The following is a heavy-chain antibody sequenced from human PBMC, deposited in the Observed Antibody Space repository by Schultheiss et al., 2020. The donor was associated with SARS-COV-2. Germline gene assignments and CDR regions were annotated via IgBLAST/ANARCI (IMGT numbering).Heavy chain of an antibody. CDR3: ARLHDYGDPTVDYYYYYYGMDV. CDR1: GFTFSSYS. Sequence: GGSLRLSCAASGFTFSSYSMNWVRQAPGKGLEWVSSISSSSSYIYYADSVKGRFTISRDNAKNSLYLQMNSLRAEDTAVYYCARLHDYGDPTVDYYYYYYGMDVWGQGTTVTV. D-gene: IGHD4-17*01. V-gene: IGHV3-21*01. J-gene: IGHJ6*02. CDR2: ISSSSSYI.